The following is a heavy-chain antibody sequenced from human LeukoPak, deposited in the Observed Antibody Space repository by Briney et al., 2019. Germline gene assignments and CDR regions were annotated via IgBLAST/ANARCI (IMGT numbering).Heavy chain of an antibody. J-gene: IGHJ3*02. D-gene: IGHD3-3*01. CDR3: AKNLIALRGLKDHYDFLALGAFDI. CDR2: ISGSGGST. Sequence: GGSLRLSCAASGFTFSSYAMSWVRQAPGKGLEWVSAISGSGGSTYYADSVKGRLTISRDNSKNTLYLQMNSLRAEDTAVYYCAKNLIALRGLKDHYDFLALGAFDIWGQGTMVTVSS. V-gene: IGHV3-23*01. CDR1: GFTFSSYA.